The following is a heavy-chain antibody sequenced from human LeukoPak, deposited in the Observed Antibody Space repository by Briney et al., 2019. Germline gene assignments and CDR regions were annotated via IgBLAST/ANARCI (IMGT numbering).Heavy chain of an antibody. V-gene: IGHV4-30-4*08. CDR1: GGSISSGDYY. D-gene: IGHD3-10*01. CDR3: ANGSGKWNPPDY. CDR2: IHYSGST. Sequence: PSETLSLTCTVSGGSISSGDYYWSRIRQPPGKGLEWIGYIHYSGSTYFNPSLKSRVTISVDTSKNQFSLKLSSVTAADTAVYYCANGSGKWNPPDYWGQGTLVTVSS. J-gene: IGHJ4*02.